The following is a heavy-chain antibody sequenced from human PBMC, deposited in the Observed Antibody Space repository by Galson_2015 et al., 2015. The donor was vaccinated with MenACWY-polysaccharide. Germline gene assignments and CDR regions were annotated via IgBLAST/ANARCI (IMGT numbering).Heavy chain of an antibody. J-gene: IGHJ5*02. CDR3: AREPTYNRSFGWFDP. D-gene: IGHD2/OR15-2a*01. V-gene: IGHV4-61*01. CDR1: GGSVTSGTYY. Sequence: LSLTCTVSGGSVTSGTYYWGWLRQSPGKGLEWIGYMSYSGSANYNPSLRSRVTISIDTSKNQFSLRLTSVTAADTAMYYCAREPTYNRSFGWFDPWGQGTLVTVSS. CDR2: MSYSGSA.